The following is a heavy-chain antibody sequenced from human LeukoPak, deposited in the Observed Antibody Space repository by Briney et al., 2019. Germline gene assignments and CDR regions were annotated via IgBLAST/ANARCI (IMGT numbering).Heavy chain of an antibody. CDR3: ARRSEDAFDI. J-gene: IGHJ3*02. V-gene: IGHV1-69*13. CDR2: IIPIFGTA. Sequence: EASVKVSCKASGGTFSSYAISWVRQAPGQGLEWMGGIIPIFGTANYAQKFQGRVTITADESTSTAYMELSSLRSEDTAMYYCARRSEDAFDIRGQGTMVTVSS. CDR1: GGTFSSYA.